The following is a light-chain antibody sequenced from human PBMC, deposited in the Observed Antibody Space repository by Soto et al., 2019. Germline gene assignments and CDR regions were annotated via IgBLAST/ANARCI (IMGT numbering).Light chain of an antibody. J-gene: IGLJ1*01. CDR1: STDFVSYNR. CDR2: EVS. Sequence: VLAQPPSVSGSPGQSVTISCTGTSTDFVSYNRVSWYQQPPGTAPKLMIYEVSKRPSGVPDRFSGSKSGNTASLTISGLQAADEADYYCSLYTSENAYVFGTGTKVTVL. CDR3: SLYTSENAYV. V-gene: IGLV2-18*01.